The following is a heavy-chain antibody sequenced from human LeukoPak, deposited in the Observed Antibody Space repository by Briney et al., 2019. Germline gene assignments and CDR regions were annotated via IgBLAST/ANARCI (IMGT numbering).Heavy chain of an antibody. CDR3: ARGPYYYDSSGYSPEAYFDY. CDR2: IYHSGST. Sequence: PSETLSLTCAVSGGSISSSNWWSWVRQPPGKWLEWIGEIYHSGSTNYNPSLKSRVTISVDKSKNQFSLKLSSVTAADTAVYYCARGPYYYDSSGYSPEAYFDYWGQGTLVTVSS. D-gene: IGHD3-22*01. V-gene: IGHV4-4*02. CDR1: GGSISSSNW. J-gene: IGHJ4*02.